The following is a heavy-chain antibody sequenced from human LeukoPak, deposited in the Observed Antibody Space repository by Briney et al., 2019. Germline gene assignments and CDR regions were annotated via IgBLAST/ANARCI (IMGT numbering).Heavy chain of an antibody. CDR1: GYSISSGYY. D-gene: IGHD3-3*01. J-gene: IGHJ4*02. CDR3: ARAPRITTDDYYFDY. CDR2: IYHSGST. V-gene: IGHV4-38-2*02. Sequence: PSETLSLTCTVSGYSISSGYYWGWIRQPPGKGLEWIGSIYHSGSTYYSPSLKSRVTISVDTSKNQFSLKLSSVTAADTAVYYCARAPRITTDDYYFDYWGQGTLVTVSS.